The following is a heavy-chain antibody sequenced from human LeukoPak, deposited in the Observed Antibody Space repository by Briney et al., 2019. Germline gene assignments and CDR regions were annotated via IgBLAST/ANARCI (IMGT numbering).Heavy chain of an antibody. D-gene: IGHD3-3*01. J-gene: IGHJ3*02. CDR3: ARDSIIRFLEWLSPWAFDI. CDR1: GFTFSSYS. V-gene: IGHV3-21*01. Sequence: GSLRLSCAASGFTFSSYSMNWVRQAPGKGLEWVSSISSSSSYIYYADSVKGRFTISRDNAKNSLYLQMNSLRAEDTAVYYCARDSIIRFLEWLSPWAFDIWGQGTMVTVSS. CDR2: ISSSSSYI.